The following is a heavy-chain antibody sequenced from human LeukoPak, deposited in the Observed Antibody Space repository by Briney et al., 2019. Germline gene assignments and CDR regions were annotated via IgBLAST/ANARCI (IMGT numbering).Heavy chain of an antibody. J-gene: IGHJ6*02. CDR3: ARDLLYCSSTSCYTYYYYYYGMDV. CDR1: GFTFSSYE. Sequence: PGGSLRLSCVASGFTFSSYEMNWVRQAPGKGLECVAYIRSSGGTINYADSVKGRFTMSRDYAKASLYLQMDSLRAEDTAVYYCARDLLYCSSTSCYTYYYYYYGMDVWGQGTTVTVSS. CDR2: IRSSGGTI. V-gene: IGHV3-48*03. D-gene: IGHD2-2*02.